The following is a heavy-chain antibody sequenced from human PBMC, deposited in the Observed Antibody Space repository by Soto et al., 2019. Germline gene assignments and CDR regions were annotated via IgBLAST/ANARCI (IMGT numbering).Heavy chain of an antibody. Sequence: ASVKVSCKASGYTFTGYYMHWVRQAPGQGLEWMGWINPNSGGTNYAQKVQGWVTMTRDTSISTSYMELRRLRSDDTAVYYCARGLTTDCSSTSCYGGFDPWGQGTLVTVSS. V-gene: IGHV1-2*04. J-gene: IGHJ5*02. CDR1: GYTFTGYY. CDR2: INPNSGGT. CDR3: ARGLTTDCSSTSCYGGFDP. D-gene: IGHD2-2*01.